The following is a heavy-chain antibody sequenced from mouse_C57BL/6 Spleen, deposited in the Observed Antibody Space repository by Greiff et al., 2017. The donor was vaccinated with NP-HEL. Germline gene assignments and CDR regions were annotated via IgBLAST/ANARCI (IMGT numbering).Heavy chain of an antibody. CDR1: GYTFTSYT. D-gene: IGHD2-4*01. CDR2: INPSSGYT. J-gene: IGHJ3*01. V-gene: IGHV1-4*01. CDR3: ARASDNDLFAY. Sequence: VQLQQSGAELARPGASVKMSCKASGYTFTSYTMHWVKQRPGQGLEWIGYINPSSGYTKYNQKFKDKATLTADKSSSTAYMQLSSLTSEDSAVYYCARASDNDLFAYWGHGTLVTVSA.